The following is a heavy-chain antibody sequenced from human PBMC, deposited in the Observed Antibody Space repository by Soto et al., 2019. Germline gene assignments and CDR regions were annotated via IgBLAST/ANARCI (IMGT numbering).Heavy chain of an antibody. Sequence: ASVKVSCKASGFTFVIYAIHWVRQAPGQGLEWMAWINAGNGHTTYSQKFQGRVTITRDTSARTVYMEPRSLRFEDTATYYCARAGWFAEGYFDFWGQGTPVTVSS. CDR1: GFTFVIYA. V-gene: IGHV1-3*01. J-gene: IGHJ4*02. CDR3: ARAGWFAEGYFDF. D-gene: IGHD3-10*01. CDR2: INAGNGHT.